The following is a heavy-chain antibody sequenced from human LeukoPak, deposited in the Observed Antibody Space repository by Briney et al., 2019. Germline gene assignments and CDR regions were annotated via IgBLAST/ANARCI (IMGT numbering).Heavy chain of an antibody. CDR1: GGTFSSYA. D-gene: IGHD5-24*01. V-gene: IGHV1-69*06. CDR3: ATRDDEYYYYYMDV. J-gene: IGHJ6*03. Sequence: SVKVSCKASGGTFSSYAISWVRQAPGQGLEWMGGIIPIFGTANYAQKFQGRVTITADKSTSTAYMELSSLRSEDTAVYYCATRDDEYYYYYMDVWGKGTTVTVSS. CDR2: IIPIFGTA.